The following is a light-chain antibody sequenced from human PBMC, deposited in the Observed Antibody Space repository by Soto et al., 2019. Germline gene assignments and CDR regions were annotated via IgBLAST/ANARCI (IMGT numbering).Light chain of an antibody. CDR2: GVS. CDR1: QSLIGRN. CDR3: QQYDSSPRT. J-gene: IGKJ1*01. Sequence: EVGLTQSPGTLSLSPGDRATLSCRASQSLIGRNLAWYKQKPGQAPRPLIYGVSSRATGIPDRFSGSGSGTDFTLTISRLEPEDFAVYYCQQYDSSPRTFGQGTKVDIK. V-gene: IGKV3-20*01.